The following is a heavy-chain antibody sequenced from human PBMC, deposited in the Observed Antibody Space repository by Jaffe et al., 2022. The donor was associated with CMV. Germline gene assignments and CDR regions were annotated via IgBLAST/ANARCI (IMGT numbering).Heavy chain of an antibody. J-gene: IGHJ5*02. V-gene: IGHV3-74*01. CDR3: ARDTYSSGWLPYGWFDP. Sequence: EVQLVESGGGLVQPGGSLRLSCAASGFTFSSYWMHWVRQAPGKGLVWVSRINSDGSSTSYADSVKGRFTISRDNAKNTLYLQMNSLRAEDTAVYYCARDTYSSGWLPYGWFDPWGQGTLVTVSS. CDR2: INSDGSST. D-gene: IGHD6-19*01. CDR1: GFTFSSYW.